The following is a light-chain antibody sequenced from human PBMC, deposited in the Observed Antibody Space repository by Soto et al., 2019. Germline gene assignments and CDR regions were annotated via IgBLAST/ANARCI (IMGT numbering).Light chain of an antibody. CDR2: AAS. CDR3: QQSYSTPQT. CDR1: QSISSY. Sequence: DIQMTQSPSSLSASVGDRVTITCRASQSISSYLNWYQQKPGKAPKLLIYAASSLQSGVPSRFSGSGPGTDFTLTISRLQPEDFATYYCQQSYSTPQTFGQGTKVEIK. J-gene: IGKJ1*01. V-gene: IGKV1-39*01.